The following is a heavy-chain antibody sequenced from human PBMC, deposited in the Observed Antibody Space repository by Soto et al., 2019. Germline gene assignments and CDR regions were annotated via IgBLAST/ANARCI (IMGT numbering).Heavy chain of an antibody. CDR3: ARDSRPVTL. J-gene: IGHJ4*02. CDR1: GFTFSDYY. D-gene: IGHD2-15*01. Sequence: QEQLVESGGGLVKPGGSLRLSCAASGFTFSDYYMNWIRQAPGKGLEWVSNISSSDNTIYYADSVKGRFTISRDNAKNSLYLQLSSLRAEDTAVYYCARDSRPVTLWGQGTLVTVSS. V-gene: IGHV3-11*01. CDR2: ISSSDNTI.